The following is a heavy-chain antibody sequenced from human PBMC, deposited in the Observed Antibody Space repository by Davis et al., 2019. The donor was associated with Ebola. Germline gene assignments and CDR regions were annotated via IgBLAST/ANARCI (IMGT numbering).Heavy chain of an antibody. J-gene: IGHJ6*03. CDR2: IHSSGGST. Sequence: GESLKISCAASGFTFSSSGMSWVRQPPGQGLEWVSSIHSSGGSTYYADSVKGRFTISRDNSKNTLYLQMNSLRAEDTAVYYCTKDGRIVGAITYYYYMDVWGKGTTVTVSS. CDR1: GFTFSSSG. D-gene: IGHD1-26*01. CDR3: TKDGRIVGAITYYYYMDV. V-gene: IGHV3-23*01.